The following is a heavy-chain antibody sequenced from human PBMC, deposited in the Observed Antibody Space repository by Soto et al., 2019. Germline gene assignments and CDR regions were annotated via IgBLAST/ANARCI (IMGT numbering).Heavy chain of an antibody. CDR1: GGSISISNW. D-gene: IGHD6-25*01. CDR3: ATKPAAHGWFDP. CDR2: IYHTGST. J-gene: IGHJ5*02. Sequence: AETLSLTCPVSGGSISISNWWSLVRQPPGKGLQWIAEIYHTGSTNYNPSLKSRVTISIDKFKNQFSLRLNSVTAADTAVYYCATKPAAHGWFDPWGLGTTVTVSS. V-gene: IGHV4-4*02.